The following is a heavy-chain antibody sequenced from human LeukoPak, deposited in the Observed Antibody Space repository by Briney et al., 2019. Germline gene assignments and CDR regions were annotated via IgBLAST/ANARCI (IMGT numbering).Heavy chain of an antibody. Sequence: GASVKVSCKASGYTFTGYYMHWVRQAPGQGLEWMGWINPNSGGTNYAQKFQGRVTMTRDTSISTAYMELSRLRSDDTAVYYCAGEVQQLVNNWFDPWGQGTLVAVSS. J-gene: IGHJ5*02. V-gene: IGHV1-2*02. CDR3: AGEVQQLVNNWFDP. CDR2: INPNSGGT. D-gene: IGHD6-6*01. CDR1: GYTFTGYY.